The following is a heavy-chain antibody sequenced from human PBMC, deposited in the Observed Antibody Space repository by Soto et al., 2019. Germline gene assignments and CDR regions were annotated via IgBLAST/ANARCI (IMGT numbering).Heavy chain of an antibody. D-gene: IGHD5-18*01. V-gene: IGHV3-66*04. CDR3: ARHGYNYGGGYFDY. CDR2: IYSGGST. CDR1: GVTVSSNY. J-gene: IGHJ4*02. Sequence: EVQLVESGGGLVQPGGSLRLSCAASGVTVSSNYMSWFRQAPGKGLEWVSVIYSGGSTYYADSVKGRFTISRDNSKNPLYLQMHSLRAEDTAVYYGARHGYNYGGGYFDYWGQGTLVTVSS.